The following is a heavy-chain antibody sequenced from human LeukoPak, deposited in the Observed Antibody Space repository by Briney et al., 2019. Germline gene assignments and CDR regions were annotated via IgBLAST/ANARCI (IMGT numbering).Heavy chain of an antibody. D-gene: IGHD5-18*01. V-gene: IGHV1-69*01. J-gene: IGHJ4*02. CDR1: GGTFSSYA. CDR3: AKDVLGAMAYFDY. Sequence: SVKVSCKASGGTFSSYAISWVRQAPGQGLEWMGGIIPIFGTANYAQKFQGRVTITADESTSTAYMELNSLRAEDTAVYYCAKDVLGAMAYFDYWGQGTLVTLSS. CDR2: IIPIFGTA.